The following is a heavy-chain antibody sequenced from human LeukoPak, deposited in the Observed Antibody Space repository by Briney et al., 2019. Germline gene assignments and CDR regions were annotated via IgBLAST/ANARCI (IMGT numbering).Heavy chain of an antibody. V-gene: IGHV4-59*08. D-gene: IGHD1-26*01. CDR1: GGSISSYY. Sequence: PSETLSLTCTVSGGSISSYYWSWIRQPPGKGLEWIGYIYYSGSTNYNPSLKSRVTISVDTSKNQFSLKLSSVTAADTAVYYCARVESGSYYGYWGQGTLVTVSS. J-gene: IGHJ4*02. CDR3: ARVESGSYYGY. CDR2: IYYSGST.